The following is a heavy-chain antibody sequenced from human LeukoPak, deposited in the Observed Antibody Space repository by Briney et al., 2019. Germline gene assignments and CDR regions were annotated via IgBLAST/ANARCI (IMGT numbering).Heavy chain of an antibody. D-gene: IGHD3-22*01. J-gene: IGHJ4*02. CDR3: ARGYYYDSSGFDY. V-gene: IGHV4-61*08. CDR2: IYYSGST. CDR1: GGSISSGGYY. Sequence: SETLSLTCTVSGGSISSGGYYWSWIRQPPGKGPEWIGYIYYSGSTNYNPSLKSRVTISVDTSKNQFSLKLSFVTAADTAVYYCARGYYYDSSGFDYWGQGTLVTVSS.